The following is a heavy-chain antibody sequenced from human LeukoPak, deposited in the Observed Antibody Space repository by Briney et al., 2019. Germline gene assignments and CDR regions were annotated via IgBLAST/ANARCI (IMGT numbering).Heavy chain of an antibody. J-gene: IGHJ4*02. V-gene: IGHV3-30*02. CDR1: GFTFSSYG. D-gene: IGHD3-22*01. Sequence: TGGSLRLSCAASGFTFSSYGMHWVRQAPGKGLEWVAFIRYDGSNKYYADSVKGRFTIPRDNSKNTLYLQMNSLRAEDTAVYYCAKDTMIVVVSVGIDYWGQGTLVTVSS. CDR2: IRYDGSNK. CDR3: AKDTMIVVVSVGIDY.